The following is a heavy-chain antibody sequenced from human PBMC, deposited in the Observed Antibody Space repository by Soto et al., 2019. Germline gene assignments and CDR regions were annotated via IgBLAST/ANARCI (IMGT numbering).Heavy chain of an antibody. CDR3: TRVWLAAAGAGDWFDP. Sequence: QVQLVQSGAEVKKPGASVKVSCKASGYTFTSYGISWVRQAPGQGLEWMGWISAYNGHTNYAQKFQGRVTMTTDTSTNTAYMELTSLRSDDMAVYYCTRVWLAAAGAGDWFDPWGQGTLVTVSS. CDR2: ISAYNGHT. V-gene: IGHV1-18*03. CDR1: GYTFTSYG. D-gene: IGHD6-13*01. J-gene: IGHJ5*02.